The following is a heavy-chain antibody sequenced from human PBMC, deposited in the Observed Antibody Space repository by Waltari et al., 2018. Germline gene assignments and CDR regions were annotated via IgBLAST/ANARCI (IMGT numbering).Heavy chain of an antibody. V-gene: IGHV3-21*01. CDR2: ISSSSSYI. J-gene: IGHJ4*02. Sequence: EVQLVESGGGLVKPGGSVRLSGPAAGFPFSSYSMNWVRQAPGKGLEWVSSISSSSSYIYYADSVKGRFTISRDNAKNSLYLQMNSLRAEDTAVYYCARELGDSAGYWGQGTLVTISS. CDR1: GFPFSSYS. CDR3: ARELGDSAGY. D-gene: IGHD2-15*01.